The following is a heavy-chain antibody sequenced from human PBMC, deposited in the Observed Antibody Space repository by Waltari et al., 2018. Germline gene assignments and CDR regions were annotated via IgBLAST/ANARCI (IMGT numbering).Heavy chain of an antibody. J-gene: IGHJ6*02. CDR3: AKGHSGSPTIFGVIYYGLEV. CDR1: GTLFRPYA. Sequence: LLESGGGLVQRGGSLRLSCVASGTLFRPYAMPCVLQAPGKGLEWVSSISGDSVSTYYSDSVRGRFTISRDNSKDTVYLQMNSLRAEDRGLYFCAKGHSGSPTIFGVIYYGLEVWGQGTTVTVSS. D-gene: IGHD3-3*01. V-gene: IGHV3-23*01. CDR2: ISGDSVST.